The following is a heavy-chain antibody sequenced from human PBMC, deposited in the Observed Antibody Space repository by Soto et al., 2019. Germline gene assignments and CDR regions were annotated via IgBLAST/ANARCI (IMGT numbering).Heavy chain of an antibody. CDR3: ARAPPYYYDSSGPYYYYGMDV. CDR1: GFTFSSYA. J-gene: IGHJ6*02. Sequence: GESLKISCAASGFTFSSYAMHWVRQAPGKGLEWVAVISYDGSNKYYADSVKGRFTISRDNSKNTLYLQMNSLRAEDTAVYYCARAPPYYYDSSGPYYYYGMDVWGQGTTVTVSS. D-gene: IGHD3-22*01. V-gene: IGHV3-30-3*01. CDR2: ISYDGSNK.